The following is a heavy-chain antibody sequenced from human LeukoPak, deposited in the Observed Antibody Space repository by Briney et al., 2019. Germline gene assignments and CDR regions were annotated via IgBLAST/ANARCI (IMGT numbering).Heavy chain of an antibody. CDR1: GGSISDYY. J-gene: IGHJ4*02. CDR2: IYHSGST. CDR3: ARLNLAYVYTSGPNDF. D-gene: IGHD3-10*01. V-gene: IGHV4-34*01. Sequence: SETLSLTCAFYGGSISDYYWSWIRQPPGKGLEWIGEIYHSGSTDYNPSLKSRVTIPVDTSKNQPSLKLTSVTAADTAVYFCARLNLAYVYTSGPNDFWGQGTQVTVSS.